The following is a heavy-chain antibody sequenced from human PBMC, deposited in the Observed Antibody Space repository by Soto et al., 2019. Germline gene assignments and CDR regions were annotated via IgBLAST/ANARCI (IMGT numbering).Heavy chain of an antibody. J-gene: IGHJ4*02. CDR2: ISDSGDST. Sequence: GGSLRLSCAASGFTFSNYAMSWVRQAPGKGLEWVSVISDSGDSTYYADSVKGRFTISRDNAKNSLFLQMNSLRDEDTAVYYCARGYPPYFDRWGKGNLVTVSS. V-gene: IGHV3-23*01. D-gene: IGHD2-15*01. CDR1: GFTFSNYA. CDR3: ARGYPPYFDR.